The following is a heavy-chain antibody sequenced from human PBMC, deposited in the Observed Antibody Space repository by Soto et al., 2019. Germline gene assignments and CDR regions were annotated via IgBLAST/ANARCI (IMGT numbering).Heavy chain of an antibody. CDR1: GFTFSSYW. Sequence: GGSLRLSCAASGFTFSSYWMSWVRQAPGKGLEWVANIKQDGSEKYYVDSVKGRFTISRDNAKNSLYLQMNSLRAEDTAVYYCASNLYDSSGYYYFDEDYYYGMDVWCQGTTVTVSS. V-gene: IGHV3-7*03. J-gene: IGHJ6*02. D-gene: IGHD3-22*01. CDR2: IKQDGSEK. CDR3: ASNLYDSSGYYYFDEDYYYGMDV.